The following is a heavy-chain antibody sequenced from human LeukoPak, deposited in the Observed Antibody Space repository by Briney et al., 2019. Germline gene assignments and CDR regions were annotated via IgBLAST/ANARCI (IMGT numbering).Heavy chain of an antibody. J-gene: IGHJ4*02. CDR1: GGSFSSYA. V-gene: IGHV1-18*01. Sequence: ASVKVSCKASGGSFSSYAVSWVRQAPGQGLEWMGWISAYNGNTNYAQKLQGRVTMTSDTSTSTAYMELRSLRSDDTAVYYCARVDQYSSSFDYWGQGTLVTVSS. D-gene: IGHD6-6*01. CDR3: ARVDQYSSSFDY. CDR2: ISAYNGNT.